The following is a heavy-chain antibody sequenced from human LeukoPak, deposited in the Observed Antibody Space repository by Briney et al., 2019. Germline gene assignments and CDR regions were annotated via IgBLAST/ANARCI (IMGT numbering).Heavy chain of an antibody. CDR2: ISGSGGST. J-gene: IGHJ5*02. CDR3: AKGSGYSYGYFWFDP. V-gene: IGHV3-23*01. D-gene: IGHD5-18*01. CDR1: GFTFSSYA. Sequence: GGSLRLSCAASGFTFSSYAMSWVRQAPGKGLEWVSAISGSGGSTYYADSVKGRFTISRDNSKNTLYLQMNSLRAEDTAVYYCAKGSGYSYGYFWFDPWGQGTLVTVSS.